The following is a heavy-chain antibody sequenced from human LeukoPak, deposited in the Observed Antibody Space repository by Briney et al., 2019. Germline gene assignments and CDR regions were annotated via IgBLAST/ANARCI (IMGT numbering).Heavy chain of an antibody. CDR2: IIPIQGIG. J-gene: IGHJ6*02. Sequence: SVKVSCKGTGGTFSRYTMSWVRPARGKGLEWMGRIIPIQGIGNYARRFQGRVTITADKSTSTDYMELSSLRAENTAVYYCARVILSGSPCYYYYGMDVWGQGTTVTVSS. CDR1: GGTFSRYT. D-gene: IGHD1-26*01. V-gene: IGHV1-69*02. CDR3: ARVILSGSPCYYYYGMDV.